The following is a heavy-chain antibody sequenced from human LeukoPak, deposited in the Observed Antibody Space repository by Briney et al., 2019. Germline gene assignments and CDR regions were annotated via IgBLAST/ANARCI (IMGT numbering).Heavy chain of an antibody. V-gene: IGHV3-30*18. CDR3: AKEGGVASGIGWFDP. J-gene: IGHJ5*02. CDR2: LSLHRRIK. Sequence: GGSLRLSCAASGXTFSTFGMHWVRQAPGKGLEWVGVLSLHRRIKYYADSVKSRFTISRDNSKNELYLQMNSLRAEDTAVYYCAKEGGVASGIGWFDPWGQGTLVTVSS. CDR1: GXTFSTFG. D-gene: IGHD3-16*01.